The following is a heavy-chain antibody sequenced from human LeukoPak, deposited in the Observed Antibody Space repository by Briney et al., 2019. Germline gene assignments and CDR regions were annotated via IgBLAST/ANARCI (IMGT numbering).Heavy chain of an antibody. Sequence: GRSLRLSCAASGFTFSSYGMHWVRQAPGKGLEWGAVIWYDGSNKYYADSVKGRFTISRDNSKNTLYLQMNSLRAEDTAVYYCAKDSSSWYWYYYYMDVWGKGTTVTVSS. V-gene: IGHV3-33*06. CDR3: AKDSSSWYWYYYYMDV. CDR1: GFTFSSYG. CDR2: IWYDGSNK. D-gene: IGHD6-13*01. J-gene: IGHJ6*03.